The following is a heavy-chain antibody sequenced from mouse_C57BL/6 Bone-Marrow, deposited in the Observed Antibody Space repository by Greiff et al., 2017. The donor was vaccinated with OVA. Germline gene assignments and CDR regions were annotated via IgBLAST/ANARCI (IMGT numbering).Heavy chain of an antibody. J-gene: IGHJ4*01. CDR1: GYTFTDYE. Sequence: QVQLQQSGAELVRPGASVTLSCKASGYTFTDYEMHWVKQTPVHGLEWIGAIDPETGGTAYNQKFKGKAILTADKSSSTAYMELRSLTSEDAAVYYSTRFYAMDYWGQGTSVTVSA. CDR3: TRFYAMDY. V-gene: IGHV1-15*01. CDR2: IDPETGGT.